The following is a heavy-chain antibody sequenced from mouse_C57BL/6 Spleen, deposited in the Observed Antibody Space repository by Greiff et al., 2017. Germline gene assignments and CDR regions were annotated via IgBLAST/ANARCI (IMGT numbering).Heavy chain of an antibody. Sequence: VQLQEPGAELVMPGASVKLSCKASGYTFTSYWMHWVKQRPGQGLEWIGEIDPSDSYTNYNQKFKGKSTLTVDKSSSTAYMQLSSLTSEDSAVYDCARTLQDYWGQGTTLTVSS. J-gene: IGHJ2*01. V-gene: IGHV1-69*01. CDR3: ARTLQDY. CDR2: IDPSDSYT. CDR1: GYTFTSYW.